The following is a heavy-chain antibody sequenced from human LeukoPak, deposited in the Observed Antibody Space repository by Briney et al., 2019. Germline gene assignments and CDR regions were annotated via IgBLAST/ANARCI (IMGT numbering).Heavy chain of an antibody. D-gene: IGHD6-19*01. V-gene: IGHV3-7*01. Sequence: SGGSLRLSCAASGFTFSSYWMSWVRQAPGKGLEWVANLKQDGSEKYYVDSVKGRFTISRDNAKNSLYLQMNSLRAEDTAVYYCARRTLFYGTGYSSGWYYFDYWGQGTLVTVSS. CDR3: ARRTLFYGTGYSSGWYYFDY. CDR1: GFTFSSYW. CDR2: LKQDGSEK. J-gene: IGHJ4*02.